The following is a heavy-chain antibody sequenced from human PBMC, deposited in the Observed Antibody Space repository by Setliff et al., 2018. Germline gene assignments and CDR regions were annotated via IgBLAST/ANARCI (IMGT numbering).Heavy chain of an antibody. Sequence: PSETLSLTCDVSGSSISSGHYWGWIRQPSGKGLEWIGSMYPGRNTYYNPSLKSRVTMSVDMSKKQFSLKVNSVTAADTAVYYCARDKGDGYGVDAYAGGGFDIWGQGTMVTVSS. V-gene: IGHV4-38-2*02. CDR1: GSSISSGHY. J-gene: IGHJ3*02. CDR2: MYPGRNT. CDR3: ARDKGDGYGVDAYAGGGFDI. D-gene: IGHD4-17*01.